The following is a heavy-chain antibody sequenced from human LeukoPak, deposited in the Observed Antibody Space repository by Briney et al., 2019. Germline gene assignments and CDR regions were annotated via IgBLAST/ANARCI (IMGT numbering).Heavy chain of an antibody. Sequence: PGGSLRLSCAASGFTFSSYAMSWVRQAPGKGLYWVSAISGSGTGTYYADSVKGRFTISRDNSKNTLYLQMNSLRAEDTAVYYCAKDLGYTSGWSDYWGQGTLVTVSS. D-gene: IGHD6-19*01. J-gene: IGHJ4*02. CDR3: AKDLGYTSGWSDY. CDR2: ISGSGTGT. V-gene: IGHV3-23*01. CDR1: GFTFSSYA.